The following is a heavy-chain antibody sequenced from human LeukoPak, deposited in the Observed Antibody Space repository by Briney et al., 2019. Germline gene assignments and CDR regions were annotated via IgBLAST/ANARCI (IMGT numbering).Heavy chain of an antibody. Sequence: PGGSLRLSCAASGFTFSSYAIHWVRQAPGKGLEWVAVISYDGSNKYYADSVKGRFTISRDNSKNTLYLQMNSLRAEDTAVYYCARDLYYYDSSGYGMDVWGQGTTVTVSS. CDR2: ISYDGSNK. D-gene: IGHD3-22*01. CDR3: ARDLYYYDSSGYGMDV. CDR1: GFTFSSYA. V-gene: IGHV3-30-3*01. J-gene: IGHJ6*02.